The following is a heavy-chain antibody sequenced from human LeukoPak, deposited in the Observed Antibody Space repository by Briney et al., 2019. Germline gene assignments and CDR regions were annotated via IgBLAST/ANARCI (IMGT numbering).Heavy chain of an antibody. V-gene: IGHV4-4*07. CDR1: GGSISSYY. CDR2: IYTIGST. J-gene: IGHJ6*02. CDR3: ARDGYYYDSSGYLDYYYGMDV. D-gene: IGHD3-22*01. Sequence: NPSETLSLTCTVAGGSISSYYWSWIRQPAGKGLEWIGRIYTIGSTNYNPSLKSRVTMSVDTSKNQFSLKLSSVTAADTAVYYCARDGYYYDSSGYLDYYYGMDVWGQGTKVTVSS.